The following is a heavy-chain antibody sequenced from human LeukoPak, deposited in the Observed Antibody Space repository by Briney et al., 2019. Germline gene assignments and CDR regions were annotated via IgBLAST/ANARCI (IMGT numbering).Heavy chain of an antibody. D-gene: IGHD3-9*01. J-gene: IGHJ4*02. Sequence: GGSLRLSCAASGFTFSSYGMSWVRQAPGKGLEWVSAISGSGGSTYYADSVKGRFTISRDNSKNTLYLQMNSLRAEDTAVYYCAKFGLLRYFDWLLFLDYWGQGTLVTVSS. CDR3: AKFGLLRYFDWLLFLDY. CDR1: GFTFSSYG. V-gene: IGHV3-23*01. CDR2: ISGSGGST.